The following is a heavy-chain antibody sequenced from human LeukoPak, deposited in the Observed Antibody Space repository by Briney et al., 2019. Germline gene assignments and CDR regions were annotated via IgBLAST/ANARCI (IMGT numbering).Heavy chain of an antibody. Sequence: SETLSLTCAVYGGSFSGYYWSWIRQPPGKGLEWIGEINHSGSTNYNPSLKSRVTISVDTSKNQFSLKLSSVTAADTAVYYCARVRGCSGGSCPWYFDYWGQGTLVTVSS. V-gene: IGHV4-34*01. CDR2: INHSGST. D-gene: IGHD2-15*01. CDR3: ARVRGCSGGSCPWYFDY. J-gene: IGHJ4*02. CDR1: GGSFSGYY.